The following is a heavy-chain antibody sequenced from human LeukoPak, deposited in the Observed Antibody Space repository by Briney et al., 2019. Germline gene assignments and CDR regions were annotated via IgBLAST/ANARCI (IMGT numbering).Heavy chain of an antibody. V-gene: IGHV3-30-3*01. J-gene: IGHJ4*02. CDR2: ISYDGSNK. Sequence: PGGSLRLSCAASGFTFSSYAMHWVRQAPGKGLEWVAVISYDGSNKYYADSVKGRFTISRDNSKNTLYLQMNSLRAEDTAVYYCATGYYYDSSDYWGQGTLVTVSS. CDR1: GFTFSSYA. D-gene: IGHD3-22*01. CDR3: ATGYYYDSSDY.